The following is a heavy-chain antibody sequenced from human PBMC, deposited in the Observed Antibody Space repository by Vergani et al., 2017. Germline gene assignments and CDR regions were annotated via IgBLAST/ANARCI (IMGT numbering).Heavy chain of an antibody. CDR1: GYTFTGYY. D-gene: IGHD1-26*01. V-gene: IGHV1-2*02. CDR2: INPNSGGT. CDR3: ARGVPALEWESPYWYFDL. Sequence: QVQLVQSGAEVKKPGASVKVSCKASGYTFTGYYMHWVRQAPGQGLGWMGWINPNSGGTNYAQKFQGRVTMTRDTSISTAYMELSRLRSDDTAVYYCARGVPALEWESPYWYFDLWGRGTLVTVSS. J-gene: IGHJ2*01.